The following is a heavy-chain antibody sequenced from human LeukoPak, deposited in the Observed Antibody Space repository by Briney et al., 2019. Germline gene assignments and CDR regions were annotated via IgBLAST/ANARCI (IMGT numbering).Heavy chain of an antibody. Sequence: SQTLSLTCTVSRGSISSGGYYWSWIRQHPGEGLGWIGFIYYSGSTSYNPSLKSRVTISVDTSKNQFSLKLSSVTAADTAVYYCARAKSYYYDSSVSLFYYYYGMDVWGQGTTVTVSS. D-gene: IGHD3-22*01. CDR3: ARAKSYYYDSSVSLFYYYYGMDV. CDR1: RGSISSGGYY. V-gene: IGHV4-31*03. J-gene: IGHJ6*02. CDR2: IYYSGST.